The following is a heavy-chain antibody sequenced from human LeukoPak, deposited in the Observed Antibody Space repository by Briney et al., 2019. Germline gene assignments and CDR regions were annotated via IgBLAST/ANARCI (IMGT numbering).Heavy chain of an antibody. D-gene: IGHD1-26*01. CDR3: ARYTSNVVGKRHYFDY. CDR1: GFTFSSYS. V-gene: IGHV3-21*01. Sequence: GGSLRLSCAASGFTFSSYSMNWVRQAPGKGLEWVSSISSSSSYIYYADSVKGRFTISRDNAKNSLYLQMNSLRAEDTAVYYCARYTSNVVGKRHYFDYWGQGTLVTVSS. J-gene: IGHJ4*02. CDR2: ISSSSSYI.